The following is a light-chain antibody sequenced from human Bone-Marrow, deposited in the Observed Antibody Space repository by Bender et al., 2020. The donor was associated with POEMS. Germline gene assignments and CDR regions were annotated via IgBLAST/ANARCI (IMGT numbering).Light chain of an antibody. CDR1: SSDLGSYNF. Sequence: QSALTQPASVSGSPGQSITISCTGTSSDLGSYNFVSWYQHHPGKAPQLLIYEVSKRPSGVSDRFSGSKSGYTASLTISGLQAEDEADYYCSSYASRGTELFGGGTKVTVL. CDR2: EVS. V-gene: IGLV2-14*02. CDR3: SSYASRGTEL. J-gene: IGLJ2*01.